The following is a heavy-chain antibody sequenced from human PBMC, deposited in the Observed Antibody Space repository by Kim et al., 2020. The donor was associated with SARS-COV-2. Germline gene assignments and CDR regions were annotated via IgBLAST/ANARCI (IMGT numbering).Heavy chain of an antibody. CDR1: GFRFSDSW. CDR2: INEPGTDK. V-gene: IGHV3-7*01. J-gene: IGHJ4*02. CDR3: ARDPHRGSLDY. Sequence: VGSLRLSCAVSGFRFSDSWMSWVRQAPGKGLEWVANINEPGTDKYYVDSLEGRFIISRDNAKNSLYLQMNSLRAEDTAVYFCARDPHRGSLDYWGQGVL. D-gene: IGHD3-10*01.